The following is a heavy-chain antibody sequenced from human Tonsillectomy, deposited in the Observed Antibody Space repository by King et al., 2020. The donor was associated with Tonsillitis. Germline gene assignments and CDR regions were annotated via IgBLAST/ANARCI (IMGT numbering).Heavy chain of an antibody. J-gene: IGHJ4*02. D-gene: IGHD1-26*01. V-gene: IGHV3-30*18. CDR2: ISYDGSDK. CDR3: AKEGSPGRSYPFDY. CDR1: GFTFSSYG. Sequence: VQLVESGGGVVQPGRSLRLSCAASGFTFSSYGMHWVRQTPGKGLEWVAVISYDGSDKYYADFVKGRFTISRDNSKNTLYLQMNSLRAEDTAVYYCAKEGSPGRSYPFDYWGQGTLVTVSS.